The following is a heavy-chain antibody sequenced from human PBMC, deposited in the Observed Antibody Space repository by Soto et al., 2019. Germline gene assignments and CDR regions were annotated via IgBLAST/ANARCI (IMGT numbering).Heavy chain of an antibody. Sequence: ASVKVSCKASGGTFSSYAISWVRQAPGQGLEWMGGIIPIFGTANYAQKFQGRVTITADESTSTAYMELSSLRSEDTAVYYCARVYYDFWSGYGTTPRNYYYYGMDVWGQGTTVTVSS. J-gene: IGHJ6*02. D-gene: IGHD3-3*01. CDR3: ARVYYDFWSGYGTTPRNYYYYGMDV. V-gene: IGHV1-69*13. CDR2: IIPIFGTA. CDR1: GGTFSSYA.